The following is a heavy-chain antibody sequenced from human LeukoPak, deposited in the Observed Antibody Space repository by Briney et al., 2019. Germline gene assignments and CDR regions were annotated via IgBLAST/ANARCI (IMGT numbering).Heavy chain of an antibody. V-gene: IGHV3-7*03. CDR1: GFTFSSYW. CDR2: IKEDGGKK. J-gene: IGHJ5*02. Sequence: GGSPRLSCAASGFTFSSYWMSWVRQAPGKGLEWVANIKEDGGKKYYVDSVKGRFTLSRDNAKNSLYLQITSLRAEDTAIYYCTRGLYYYETKSWGQGILVTVSS. CDR3: TRGLYYYETKS. D-gene: IGHD3-22*01.